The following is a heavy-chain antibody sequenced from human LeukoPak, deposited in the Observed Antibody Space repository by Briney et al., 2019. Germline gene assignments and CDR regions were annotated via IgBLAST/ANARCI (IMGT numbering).Heavy chain of an antibody. Sequence: GGSLRLSCAASGFTFSDYYMSWIRQAPGKGLEWVSYISSSGSTIYYADSVKGRFTISGDNAKNSLYLQMNSLRAEDTAVYYCARNFGVWGSYRTHFDYWGQGTLVTVSS. CDR3: ARNFGVWGSYRTHFDY. J-gene: IGHJ4*02. D-gene: IGHD3-16*02. CDR1: GFTFSDYY. CDR2: ISSSGSTI. V-gene: IGHV3-11*01.